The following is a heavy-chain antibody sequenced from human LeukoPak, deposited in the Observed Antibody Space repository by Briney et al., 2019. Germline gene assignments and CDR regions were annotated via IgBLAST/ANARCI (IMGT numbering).Heavy chain of an antibody. D-gene: IGHD3-10*02. CDR3: ARAPPGYYVYRS. V-gene: IGHV3-30-3*01. CDR2: ISYDGSNK. CDR1: GFTFSSYA. Sequence: PGGSLRLSCAASGFTFSSYAMHWVRQAPGKGLEWVAVISYDGSNKYYADSVKGRFTISRDNSKNTLYLQMNSLRAEDTAVYYCARAPPGYYVYRSWGQGTLVTVSS. J-gene: IGHJ4*02.